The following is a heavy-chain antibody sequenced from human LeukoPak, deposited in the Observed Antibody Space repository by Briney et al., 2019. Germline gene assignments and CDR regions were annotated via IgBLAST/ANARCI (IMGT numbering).Heavy chain of an antibody. J-gene: IGHJ4*02. D-gene: IGHD4-23*01. Sequence: PGGSLRLSCAASGFTFSTYSMNWVRQAPGKGLEWISYISSSSSTIYYADSVRGRFTISRDNAKDSLHLHTNSLRAEDTAVHYCARFYGDDSPGYFDYWGQGTLVSVSS. CDR1: GFTFSTYS. V-gene: IGHV3-48*04. CDR2: ISSSSSTI. CDR3: ARFYGDDSPGYFDY.